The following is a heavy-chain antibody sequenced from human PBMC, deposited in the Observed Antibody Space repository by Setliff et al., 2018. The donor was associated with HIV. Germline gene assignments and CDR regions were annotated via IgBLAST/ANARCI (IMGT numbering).Heavy chain of an antibody. CDR3: ARHDILTGYYTYFDY. Sequence: SVKVFCKVSGGTFRKYSMNWIRQAPGQGLEWMGGIVPIFGTTKYAQKFQGRVTITADESTSTAYMELRSLRPDDTAVYYCARHDILTGYYTYFDYWGQGTLVTVSS. CDR2: IVPIFGTT. D-gene: IGHD3-9*01. J-gene: IGHJ4*02. CDR1: GGTFRKYS. V-gene: IGHV1-69*13.